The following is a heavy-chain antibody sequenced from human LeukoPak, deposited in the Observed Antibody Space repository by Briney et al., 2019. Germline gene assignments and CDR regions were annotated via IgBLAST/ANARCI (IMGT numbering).Heavy chain of an antibody. CDR2: IYTSGST. CDR1: GSSISSYY. V-gene: IGHV4-4*09. Sequence: SETLSLTCTVPGSSISSYYWSWIRQPPGKGLEWVGYIYTSGSTNYNPSLKSRVTISVDTSKNQFSLKLSSVTAADTAVYYCAKDPLDIWGQGTMVTVSS. CDR3: AKDPLDI. J-gene: IGHJ3*02.